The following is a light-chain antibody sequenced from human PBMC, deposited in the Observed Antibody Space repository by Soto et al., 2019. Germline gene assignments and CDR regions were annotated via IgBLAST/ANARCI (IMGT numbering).Light chain of an antibody. CDR3: QQLTTFPLT. Sequence: DIQLTQSPSFLSASVGDRVNITCRASQGIRNSLAWFQQKSGQAPNLLMYSASVLQSGVPSRFSGSGSGTDFTLTISSLQPEDFATYYCQQLTTFPLTFGGGTKVEVK. V-gene: IGKV1-9*01. J-gene: IGKJ4*01. CDR2: SAS. CDR1: QGIRNS.